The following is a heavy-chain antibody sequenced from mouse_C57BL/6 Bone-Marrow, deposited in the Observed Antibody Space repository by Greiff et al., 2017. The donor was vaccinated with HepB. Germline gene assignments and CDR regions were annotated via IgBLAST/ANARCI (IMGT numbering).Heavy chain of an antibody. J-gene: IGHJ1*03. CDR3: ARLIYDGYYWYFDV. CDR2: ISSGGSYT. D-gene: IGHD2-3*01. V-gene: IGHV5-6*01. Sequence: EVQGVESGGELVKPGGSLKLSCAASGFTFSSYGMSWVRQTPDKRLEWVATISSGGSYTYYPDSVKGRFTISRDNAKNTLYLQMSSLKSEDTAMYYCARLIYDGYYWYFDVWGTGTTVTVSS. CDR1: GFTFSSYG.